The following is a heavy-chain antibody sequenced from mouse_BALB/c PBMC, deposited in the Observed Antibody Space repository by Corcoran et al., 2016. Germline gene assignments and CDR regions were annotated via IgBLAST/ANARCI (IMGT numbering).Heavy chain of an antibody. Sequence: EVQQQQSGAELAKPGASVTLSCTASGFNIKDTYMHWVQQRPELDLEWNGMVDHANGNTKYDPKFQGTDTITADTSSNPAYLQLSSLTSDETAVYYCSRWDWYVYVLGAGITVTVS. CDR3: SRWDWYVYV. CDR1: GFNIKDTY. CDR2: VDHANGNT. J-gene: IGHJ1*01. V-gene: IGHV14-3*02.